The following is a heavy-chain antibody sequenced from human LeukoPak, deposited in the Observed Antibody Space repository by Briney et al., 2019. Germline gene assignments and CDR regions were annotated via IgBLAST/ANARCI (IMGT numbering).Heavy chain of an antibody. CDR3: VRGGYDDILTGYLNY. D-gene: IGHD3-9*01. V-gene: IGHV1-2*02. J-gene: IGHJ4*02. Sequence: ASVKVSCKASGYTFTGYYMHWVRQAPGQGLEWMGWINPNSGGTNYAQKFQGRVTMTRETSISTAYMELSRLRSDDTAVYYCVRGGYDDILTGYLNYWGQGTLVTVSS. CDR1: GYTFTGYY. CDR2: INPNSGGT.